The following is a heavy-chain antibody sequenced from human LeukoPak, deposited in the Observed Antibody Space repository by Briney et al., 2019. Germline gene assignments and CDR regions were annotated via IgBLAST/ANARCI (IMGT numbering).Heavy chain of an antibody. Sequence: PSETLSLTCTVSGGSISSYYWSWIRQPPGKGLEWIGYIYYSGSTNYNPSLKSRVTISVDTSTNQFSLTLSSVTAADTAVYYCARLRLTTVVTPHDAFDIWGQGTMVTVSS. J-gene: IGHJ3*02. CDR2: IYYSGST. V-gene: IGHV4-59*08. CDR1: GGSISSYY. CDR3: ARLRLTTVVTPHDAFDI. D-gene: IGHD4-17*01.